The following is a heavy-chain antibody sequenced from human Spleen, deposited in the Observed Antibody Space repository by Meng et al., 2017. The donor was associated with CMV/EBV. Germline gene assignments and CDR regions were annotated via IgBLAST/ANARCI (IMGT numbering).Heavy chain of an antibody. Sequence: GESLKISCAASGFTVSSNYMSWVRQAPGKGLEWVSVIYSGGNTYYADSVKGRFTISRDNSNKTVFLQMNRLRAEDTAIYYCAKSRNGYGGEDHWGQGMLVTVSS. CDR3: AKSRNGYGGEDH. J-gene: IGHJ4*02. V-gene: IGHV3-53*01. D-gene: IGHD5-12*01. CDR2: IYSGGNT. CDR1: GFTVSSNY.